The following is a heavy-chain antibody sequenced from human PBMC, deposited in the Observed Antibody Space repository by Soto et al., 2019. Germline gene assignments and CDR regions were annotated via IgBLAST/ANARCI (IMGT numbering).Heavy chain of an antibody. CDR1: GFTFSSYA. D-gene: IGHD2-15*01. J-gene: IGHJ5*02. V-gene: IGHV3-23*01. CDR2: ISGSGGST. CDR3: AKKSCSGGSCYRESWFDP. Sequence: GGSLRLSCAASGFTFSSYAMSWVRQAPGKGLEWVSAISGSGGSTYYADSVKGRFTISRDNSKNTLYLQMNSLRAEDTAVYYCAKKSCSGGSCYRESWFDPWGQGTLVTVSS.